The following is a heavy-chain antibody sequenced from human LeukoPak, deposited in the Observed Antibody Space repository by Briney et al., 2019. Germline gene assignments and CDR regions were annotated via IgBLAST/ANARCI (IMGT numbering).Heavy chain of an antibody. CDR2: SSHGGYNT. D-gene: IGHD1-14*01. J-gene: IGHJ4*02. V-gene: IGHV3-23*01. CDR3: AKDPAPLETGSFDY. Sequence: GGSLRLSCAASGFTFSSYAMSWVRQAPGKGLEWVSASSHGGYNTYYADAVRGRFTISRDNSKNTLYLQMNSLRADDTAVYYCAKDPAPLETGSFDYWGQGTLVTVSS. CDR1: GFTFSSYA.